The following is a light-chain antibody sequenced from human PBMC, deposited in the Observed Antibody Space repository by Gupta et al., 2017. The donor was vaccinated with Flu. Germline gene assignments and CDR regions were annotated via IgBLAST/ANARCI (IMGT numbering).Light chain of an antibody. CDR1: QSVSSSY. Sequence: EIVLTQSPGTLSLSPGERATLSCRASQSVSSSYLAWYLQKPGQAPRLLIYGASSRATGIPERFSSSSAGRDFSLTVSRREPEDVAGYYCQQHGSSPSLTFGGGTKVEIK. CDR3: QQHGSSPSLT. CDR2: GAS. J-gene: IGKJ4*01. V-gene: IGKV3-20*01.